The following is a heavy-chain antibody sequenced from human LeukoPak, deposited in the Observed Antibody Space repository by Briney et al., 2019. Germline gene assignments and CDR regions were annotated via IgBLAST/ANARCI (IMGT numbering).Heavy chain of an antibody. Sequence: GVLRLSCAASGFTFSSYEMNWVRQAPGKGLEWLSHISSSGSTKYYANSVKGRFTISRDNAKNSVYLQMNSLRAEDTAVYYCAKTPQAYCGGDCYPSPDYWGQGTLVTVSS. V-gene: IGHV3-48*03. CDR1: GFTFSSYE. CDR3: AKTPQAYCGGDCYPSPDY. CDR2: ISSSGSTK. D-gene: IGHD2-21*02. J-gene: IGHJ4*02.